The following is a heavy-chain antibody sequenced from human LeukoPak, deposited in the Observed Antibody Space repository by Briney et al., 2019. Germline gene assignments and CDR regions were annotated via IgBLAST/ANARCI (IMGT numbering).Heavy chain of an antibody. CDR3: ARGPSSSDSCYLNY. CDR1: GGSFSGYY. D-gene: IGHD2-2*01. J-gene: IGHJ4*02. CDR2: INHSGST. Sequence: SDTLSLTCAVYGGSFSGYYWSWIRQPPGKGREWIGEINHSGSTNYNPSLKSRVTISVDTSKNQLSLKLSSVTAADTAVYYCARGPSSSDSCYLNYWGQGTLVTVSS. V-gene: IGHV4-34*01.